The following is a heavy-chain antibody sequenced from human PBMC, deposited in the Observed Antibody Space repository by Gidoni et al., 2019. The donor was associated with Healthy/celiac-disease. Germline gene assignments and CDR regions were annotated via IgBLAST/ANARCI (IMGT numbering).Heavy chain of an antibody. V-gene: IGHV3-53*01. Sequence: EVQLVESGGGLIQPGGSLRLSCAASGFTVSSHYMSWVRQAPGKGLEWVSVIYSGGSTYYADSVKGRFTISRDNSKNTLYLQMNSLRAEDTAVYYCARDPTRDYYGSGSLGMDVWGQGTTVTVSS. CDR1: GFTVSSHY. J-gene: IGHJ6*02. CDR3: ARDPTRDYYGSGSLGMDV. CDR2: IYSGGST. D-gene: IGHD3-10*01.